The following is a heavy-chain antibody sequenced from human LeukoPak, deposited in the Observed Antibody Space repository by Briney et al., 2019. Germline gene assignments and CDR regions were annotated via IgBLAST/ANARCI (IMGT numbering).Heavy chain of an antibody. CDR2: ITTSSSYM. Sequence: GGSLRLSCAASGFTFSAYNMNWVRRTPGKGLEWVSSITTSSSYMFYADSVRGRFTISRDNAENSLHLQMNSLRDEDTAVYYCARDPYSGGYGAYYYYYMDVWGKGTTVTVSS. CDR1: GFTFSAYN. V-gene: IGHV3-21*01. D-gene: IGHD6-19*01. CDR3: ARDPYSGGYGAYYYYYMDV. J-gene: IGHJ6*03.